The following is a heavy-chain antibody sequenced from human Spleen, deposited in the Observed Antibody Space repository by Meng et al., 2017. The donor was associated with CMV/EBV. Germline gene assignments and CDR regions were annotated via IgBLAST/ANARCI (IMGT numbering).Heavy chain of an antibody. V-gene: IGHV4-30-4*08. D-gene: IGHD1-1*01. CDR2: IHHSGNT. CDR3: ARVGPTGWFDP. J-gene: IGHJ5*02. Sequence: CPVSGGSISSAGYHWIWIRQPPGKGLEYLGYIHHSGNTYYNPSFKSRLAMSVDTSKNQFSLRVNSMTVADTAVYLCARVGPTGWFDPWGQGTLVTVSS. CDR1: GGSISSAGYH.